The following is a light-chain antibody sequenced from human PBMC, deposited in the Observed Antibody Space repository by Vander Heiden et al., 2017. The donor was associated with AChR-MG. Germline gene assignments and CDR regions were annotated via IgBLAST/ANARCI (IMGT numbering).Light chain of an antibody. CDR1: QSINNH. J-gene: IGKJ1*01. CDR2: AVS. Sequence: DIQMTQSPSSLSASVGDRVTITCRASQSINNHLNWYQQKPGKAPKVLIYAVSTLESGVPSRISGSGSGTDFTLTIRRLQPEDFAAYFCQQSDSTPWTFGQGTKVEIK. V-gene: IGKV1-39*01. CDR3: QQSDSTPWT.